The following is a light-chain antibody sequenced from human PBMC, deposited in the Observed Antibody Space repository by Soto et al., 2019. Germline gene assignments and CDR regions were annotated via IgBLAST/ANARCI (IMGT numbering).Light chain of an antibody. V-gene: IGLV2-23*01. CDR1: SSNIGGYNI. CDR2: EGV. Sequence: QSVLTQPASVSGSPGQSITISCSGTSSNIGGYNIVSWYQQHPGKAPKGSIYEGVKRPSGVSDRFSGSTSGVTASLTISGLQAEDEAEYYCCSYVGATTYVFGSGTKGTVL. J-gene: IGLJ1*01. CDR3: CSYVGATTYV.